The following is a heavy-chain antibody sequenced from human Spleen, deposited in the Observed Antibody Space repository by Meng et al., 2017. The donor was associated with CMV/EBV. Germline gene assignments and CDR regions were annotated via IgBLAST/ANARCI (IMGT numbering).Heavy chain of an antibody. CDR1: GFIFSSYN. CDR2: ISSSSSYI. J-gene: IGHJ4*02. D-gene: IGHD3-22*01. CDR3: ARDLQDSSGYHGLDY. Sequence: GESLKISCAAPGFIFSSYNMNWVRQGPGEGLEWVSSISSSSSYIYYADSVKGRFTISRDNAKNSLYLQMESLGAEDTAVYYCARDLQDSSGYHGLDYWGQGTVVTVSS. V-gene: IGHV3-21*03.